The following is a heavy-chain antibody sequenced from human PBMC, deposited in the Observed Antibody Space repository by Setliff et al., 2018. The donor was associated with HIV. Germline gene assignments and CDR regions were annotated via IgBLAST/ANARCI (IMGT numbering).Heavy chain of an antibody. CDR2: INESGRI. Sequence: PSETLSLTCAVYGGSFSGHYWNWVRQPPGKGLEWIGEINESGRINYNPSLKSRLIISVDTSKKQFSLNLISMTAADTAVYYCTVYNTGSSKDHYWGQGTPVTVSS. V-gene: IGHV4-34*01. D-gene: IGHD2-8*02. CDR1: GGSFSGHY. CDR3: TVYNTGSSKDHY. J-gene: IGHJ4*02.